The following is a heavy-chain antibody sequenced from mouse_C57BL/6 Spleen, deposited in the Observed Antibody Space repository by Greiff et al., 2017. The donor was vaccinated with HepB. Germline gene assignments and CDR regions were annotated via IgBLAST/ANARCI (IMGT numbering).Heavy chain of an antibody. CDR3: ARTFHYYGSSPWFAY. D-gene: IGHD1-1*01. Sequence: VKLQESGAELARPGASVKLSCKASGYTFTSYGISWVKQRTGQGLEWIGEIYPRSGNTYYNEKFKGKATLTADKSSSTAYMELRSLTSEDSAVYFCARTFHYYGSSPWFAYWGQGTLVTVSA. CDR1: GYTFTSYG. V-gene: IGHV1-81*01. CDR2: IYPRSGNT. J-gene: IGHJ3*01.